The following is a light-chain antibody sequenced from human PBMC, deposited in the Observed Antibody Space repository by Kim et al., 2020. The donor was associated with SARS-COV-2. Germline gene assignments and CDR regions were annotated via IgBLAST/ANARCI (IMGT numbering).Light chain of an antibody. Sequence: EIVLTQSPGTLSLSPGERATLSCRASQSVSSIYLAWYQQKPGQAPRLLIYGASSRATGIPDRFSGSGSGTDFTLTISRLEPEDFAVYYCQQYGRSPYSFGQGTKLEI. CDR3: QQYGRSPYS. V-gene: IGKV3-20*01. J-gene: IGKJ2*03. CDR1: QSVSSIY. CDR2: GAS.